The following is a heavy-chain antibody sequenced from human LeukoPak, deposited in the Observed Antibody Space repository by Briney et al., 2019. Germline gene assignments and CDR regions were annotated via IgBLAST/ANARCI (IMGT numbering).Heavy chain of an antibody. J-gene: IGHJ5*02. CDR3: ARGGSSSSMHWFDP. CDR1: GGTFSSYA. D-gene: IGHD6-6*01. Sequence: SVKVPCKASGGTFSSYAISWVRQAPGQGLEWMGRIIPIFGIANYAQEFQGRVTITADKSTSTAYMELSSLRSEDTAVYYCARGGSSSSMHWFDPWGQGTLVTVSS. V-gene: IGHV1-69*04. CDR2: IIPIFGIA.